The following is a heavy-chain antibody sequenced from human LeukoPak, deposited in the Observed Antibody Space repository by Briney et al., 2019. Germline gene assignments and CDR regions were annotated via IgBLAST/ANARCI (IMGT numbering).Heavy chain of an antibody. V-gene: IGHV3-48*03. CDR1: GFTFSSYE. CDR2: ISSSGSTI. Sequence: GGSLRLSCAASGFTFSSYEMNWVRQAPGKGLEWVSYISSSGSTIYYADSVKGRFTISRDNAKNSLYMQMNTLRAEDTAVYYCARGQQLGSSEDDFDIWGQGTMVTVSS. CDR3: ARGQQLGSSEDDFDI. J-gene: IGHJ3*02. D-gene: IGHD6-13*01.